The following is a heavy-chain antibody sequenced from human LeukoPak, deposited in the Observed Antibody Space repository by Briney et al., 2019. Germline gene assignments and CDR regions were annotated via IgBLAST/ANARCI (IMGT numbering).Heavy chain of an antibody. CDR3: ATDQEGAFDI. CDR2: IYYSGST. Sequence: SETLSLTCTVSGGSISSSSYYWGWIRQPPGKGLEWIGSIYYSGSTYYNPSLKSRVTISVDTSKNQFSLKLSSVTAADTAVYYCATDQEGAFDIWGQGTMVTVSS. CDR1: GGSISSSSYY. V-gene: IGHV4-39*07. J-gene: IGHJ3*02.